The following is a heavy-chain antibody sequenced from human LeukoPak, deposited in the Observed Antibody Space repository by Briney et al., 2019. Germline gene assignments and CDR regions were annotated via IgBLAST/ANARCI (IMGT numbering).Heavy chain of an antibody. CDR2: ISAYNGNT. Sequence: GASVKVSCKASGYTFTSYGISWVRQAPGQGLEWMGWISAYNGNTNYAQKLQGRVTMTTDTSSSTAYMELRSLRSDDTAVYYCARDLFGRGSGSYYRYWGQETLVSVSS. V-gene: IGHV1-18*01. CDR1: GYTFTSYG. CDR3: ARDLFGRGSGSYYRY. J-gene: IGHJ4*02. D-gene: IGHD3-10*01.